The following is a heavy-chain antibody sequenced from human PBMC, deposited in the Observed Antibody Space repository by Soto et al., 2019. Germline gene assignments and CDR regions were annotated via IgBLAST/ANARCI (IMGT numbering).Heavy chain of an antibody. CDR2: VYYSGST. Sequence: SETLSLTCTVSGGSVISSSYYWGWVRQPPGKGLEWIGSVYYSGSTYYNPSLESRVTISVDKSKNQFSLKLMSLSAADTAVCYCGRLEGLATISYYYDDWGQGALVTVSS. CDR1: GGSVISSSYY. CDR3: GRLEGLATISYYYDD. D-gene: IGHD3-9*01. J-gene: IGHJ4*02. V-gene: IGHV4-39*01.